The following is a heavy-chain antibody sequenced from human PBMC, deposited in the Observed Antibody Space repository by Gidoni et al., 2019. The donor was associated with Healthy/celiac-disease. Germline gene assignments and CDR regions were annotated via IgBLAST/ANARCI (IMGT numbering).Heavy chain of an antibody. CDR1: GGTFSSYA. J-gene: IGHJ4*02. D-gene: IGHD2-2*01. V-gene: IGHV1-69*01. CDR2: IIPIFGTA. CDR3: ARVPSDGGFDY. Sequence: QVQLVQSGAEVKKPGSSVKVSCKAYGGTFSSYAIRWVRQALGPGLEWMGGIIPIFGTANYAQKFQGRVTITSDESTSTAYMELSSLRSEDTAVYYCARVPSDGGFDYWGQGTLVTVSS.